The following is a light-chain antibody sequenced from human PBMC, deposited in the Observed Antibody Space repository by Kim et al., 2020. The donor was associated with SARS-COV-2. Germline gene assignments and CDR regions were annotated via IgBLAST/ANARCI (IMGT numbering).Light chain of an antibody. Sequence: EIVLTQSPGTLSLSPGGRATLSCRASQSVRINYLAWHQQKPGQPPRLLIYGTSNRAAGVPDRFSGSGSGTDFTLTISRLEPEDSAVYYCQQYGNSLWTFGQGTKVDI. CDR2: GTS. J-gene: IGKJ1*01. CDR1: QSVRINY. V-gene: IGKV3-20*01. CDR3: QQYGNSLWT.